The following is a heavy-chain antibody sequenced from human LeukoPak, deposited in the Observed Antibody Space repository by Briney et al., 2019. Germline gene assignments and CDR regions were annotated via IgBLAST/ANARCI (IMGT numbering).Heavy chain of an antibody. CDR1: GFTFSSYE. D-gene: IGHD3-10*01. Sequence: PGGSLRLSCAASGFTFSSYEMNWVRQGPGKGLEWVSYISSSSSTIYYADSVKGRFTISRDNAKNSLYLQMNSLRAEDTAVYYCARERITMVRGVIPRHYGMDVWGQGTTVTVSS. CDR2: ISSSSSTI. V-gene: IGHV3-48*03. J-gene: IGHJ6*02. CDR3: ARERITMVRGVIPRHYGMDV.